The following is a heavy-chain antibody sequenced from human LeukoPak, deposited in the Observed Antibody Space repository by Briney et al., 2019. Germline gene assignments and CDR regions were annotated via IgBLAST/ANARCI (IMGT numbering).Heavy chain of an antibody. CDR3: AKSTAVAGNTFDY. Sequence: PGRSLRLSCAASGFTFDDYATHWVRQAPGKGLEWVSGISWNSGSIGYADSVKGRFTISRGNAKNSLYLQMNSLRAEDTALYYCAKSTAVAGNTFDYWGQGTLVTVSS. V-gene: IGHV3-9*01. CDR2: ISWNSGSI. CDR1: GFTFDDYA. D-gene: IGHD6-19*01. J-gene: IGHJ4*02.